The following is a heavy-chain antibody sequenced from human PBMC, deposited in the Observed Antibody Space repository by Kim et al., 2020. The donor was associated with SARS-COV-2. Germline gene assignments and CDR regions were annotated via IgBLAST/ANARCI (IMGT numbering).Heavy chain of an antibody. D-gene: IGHD3-16*01. CDR2: ISYDGSNK. CDR3: ARTRGGGYYYGMDV. Sequence: SLRLSCAASGFTFSSYGMHWVRQAPGKGLEWVAVISYDGSNKYYADSVKGRFTISRDNSKNTLYLQMNSLRAEDTAVYYCARTRGGGYYYGMDVWGQGTTVTVSS. V-gene: IGHV3-33*05. J-gene: IGHJ6*02. CDR1: GFTFSSYG.